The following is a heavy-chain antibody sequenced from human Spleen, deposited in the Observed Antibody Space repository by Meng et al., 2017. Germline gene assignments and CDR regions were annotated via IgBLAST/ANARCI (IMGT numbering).Heavy chain of an antibody. CDR3: ARHNRVTLTPKYYYYYYGMDV. D-gene: IGHD3-16*02. CDR2: ISSSGSTI. V-gene: IGHV3-48*03. CDR1: GFTLSSYE. Sequence: GGSLRLSCAASGFTLSSYEMNWVRQAPGKGLEWVSYISSSGSTIYYADSVKGRFTISRDNAKNSLYLQMSRLRAEDTAVYYCARHNRVTLTPKYYYYYYGMDVWGQGNTV. J-gene: IGHJ6*02.